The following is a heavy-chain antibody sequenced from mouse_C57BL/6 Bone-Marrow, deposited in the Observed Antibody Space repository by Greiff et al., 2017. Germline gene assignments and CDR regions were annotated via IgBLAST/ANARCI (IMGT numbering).Heavy chain of an antibody. V-gene: IGHV14-4*01. J-gene: IGHJ1*03. D-gene: IGHD1-1*02. CDR2: IDPENGDT. CDR1: GFNIKDDY. CDR3: TTYDCYFDV. Sequence: EVKLMESGAELVRPGASVKLSCTASGFNIKDDYMHWVKQRPEQGLEWIGWIDPENGDTEYASKFQGKATIPAATSSNTAYLQLSSLTSEDTAVYYCTTYDCYFDVWGTGTTVTVSS.